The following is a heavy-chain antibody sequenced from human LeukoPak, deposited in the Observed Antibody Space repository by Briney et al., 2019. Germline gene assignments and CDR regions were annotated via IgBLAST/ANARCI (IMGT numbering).Heavy chain of an antibody. J-gene: IGHJ6*03. CDR1: GYTFYYYG. D-gene: IGHD6-13*01. CDR2: VSAYNGNT. Sequence: ASVKVSCKASGYTFYYYGISWVRQAPGQGLEWMGWVSAYNGNTNYAQKLQGRVTMTTDTSTSTAYMELRSLRSDDTAVYYCARGRSSSWYYYYYYMDVWGKGTTVTVSS. CDR3: ARGRSSSWYYYYYYMDV. V-gene: IGHV1-18*01.